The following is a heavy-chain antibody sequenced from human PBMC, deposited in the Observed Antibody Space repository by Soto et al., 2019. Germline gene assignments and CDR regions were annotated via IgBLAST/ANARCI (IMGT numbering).Heavy chain of an antibody. CDR2: ISAYNGNS. CDR1: GYTFTNYG. J-gene: IGHJ6*03. CDR3: ARVRLLVGHFYYCMDV. Sequence: QVQLLQSGAEVKKPGASVKVSCKASGYTFTNYGITWVRQAPGQGLEWMGWISAYNGNSHYTQRLQGRVTMTTDTSTSTAYVELRGLRSYETALYYCARVRLLVGHFYYCMDVWGKGTTVTVSS. V-gene: IGHV1-18*01. D-gene: IGHD6-6*01.